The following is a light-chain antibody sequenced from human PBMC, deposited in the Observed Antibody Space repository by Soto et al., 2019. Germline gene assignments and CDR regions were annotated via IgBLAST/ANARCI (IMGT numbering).Light chain of an antibody. CDR1: QSVDSRF. CDR2: GAS. J-gene: IGKJ1*01. Sequence: EIVLTQSPGTLSLSPGERVTLSCRASQSVDSRFLAWYQQKPGQAPRLLVYGASIRATGIPDRFSGSGSGTDFTLSIRRLEPEDFAVYYCQQYDSSRTFGQGTMVEMK. CDR3: QQYDSSRT. V-gene: IGKV3-20*01.